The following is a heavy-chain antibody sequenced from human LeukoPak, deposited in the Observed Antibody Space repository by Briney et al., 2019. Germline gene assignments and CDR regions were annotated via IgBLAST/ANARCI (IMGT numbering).Heavy chain of an antibody. CDR3: AKGTLRYFDWLLPFDY. D-gene: IGHD3-9*01. CDR2: TSGSGGST. CDR1: GFTFSSYA. J-gene: IGHJ4*02. Sequence: GGSLRLSCAASGFTFSSYAMSWVRQAPGKGLEWVSATSGSGGSTYYADSVKGRFTISRDNSKNTLYLQMNSLRAEDTAVYYCAKGTLRYFDWLLPFDYWGQGTLVTVSS. V-gene: IGHV3-23*01.